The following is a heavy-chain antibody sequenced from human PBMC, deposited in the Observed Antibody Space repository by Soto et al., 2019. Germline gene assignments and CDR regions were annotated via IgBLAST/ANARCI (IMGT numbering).Heavy chain of an antibody. Sequence: SVKVSCKASGGAFGRYSVSWVRQAPGQGLEWIGGVIPVFNTSNYSLKFQGRVAIFADLSTSTVFMELRSLRSEDTALYYCARGDEMTAVTIFEYWGQGTLVTV. V-gene: IGHV1-69*13. CDR3: ARGDEMTAVTIFEY. CDR1: GGAFGRYS. CDR2: VIPVFNTS. D-gene: IGHD4-17*01. J-gene: IGHJ4*02.